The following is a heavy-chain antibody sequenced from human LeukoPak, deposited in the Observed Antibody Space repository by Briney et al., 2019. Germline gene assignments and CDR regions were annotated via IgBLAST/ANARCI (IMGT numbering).Heavy chain of an antibody. Sequence: GGSLRLSCAASGFTVSNNYMSWVRQAPGKGLEWVSIIYSDGNTYYADSVKGRSTISRDNSKNMLYLQTNSLRAEDTAMYYCARVVYSGSYIFDYWGQGTLVTVSS. V-gene: IGHV3-53*01. J-gene: IGHJ4*02. CDR3: ARVVYSGSYIFDY. CDR2: IYSDGNT. D-gene: IGHD1-26*01. CDR1: GFTVSNNY.